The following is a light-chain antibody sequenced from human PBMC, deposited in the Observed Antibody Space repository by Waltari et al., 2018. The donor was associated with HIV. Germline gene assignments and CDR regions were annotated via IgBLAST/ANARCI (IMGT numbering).Light chain of an antibody. V-gene: IGKV3D-15*01. J-gene: IGKJ4*01. CDR3: QQYSDWPLT. CDR1: QSLGSN. CDR2: EAS. Sequence: EILMMQSPATLSVSLAIRVTLSCRANQSLGSNVAWYHQRPGQTPRLLVYEASTRAPDTPTRFTGSGSGTKFTLTIISLQSEDFGVYFCQQYSDWPLTFGGGTKVDIK.